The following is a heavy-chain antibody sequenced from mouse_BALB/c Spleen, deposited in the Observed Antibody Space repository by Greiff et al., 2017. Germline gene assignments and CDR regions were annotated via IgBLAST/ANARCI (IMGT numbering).Heavy chain of an antibody. J-gene: IGHJ3*01. Sequence: LMAPSQSLSITCTVSGFSLTSYGVHWVRQPPGKGLEWLGVIWAGGSTNYNSALMSRLSISKDNSKSQVFLKMNSLQTDDTAMYYGAREGGGNYFAWFAYWGQGTLVTVSA. CDR2: IWAGGST. D-gene: IGHD2-1*01. CDR3: AREGGGNYFAWFAY. V-gene: IGHV2-9*02. CDR1: GFSLTSYG.